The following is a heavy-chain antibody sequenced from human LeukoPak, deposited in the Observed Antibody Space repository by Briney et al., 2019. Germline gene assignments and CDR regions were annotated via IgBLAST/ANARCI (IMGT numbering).Heavy chain of an antibody. J-gene: IGHJ4*02. Sequence: TSETLSLTCTVSGGSISSYYWSWLRQAPGKGLEWIGYIYYSGNTNYNPSLKSRVTISVDTSKNQFSLKLSSVTAADTAVYYCARRWRYSSGYPDYWGQGTLVTVSS. D-gene: IGHD3-22*01. CDR3: ARRWRYSSGYPDY. CDR1: GGSISSYY. V-gene: IGHV4-59*08. CDR2: IYYSGNT.